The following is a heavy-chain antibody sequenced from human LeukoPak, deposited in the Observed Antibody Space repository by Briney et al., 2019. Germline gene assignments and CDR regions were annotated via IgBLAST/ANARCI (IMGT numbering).Heavy chain of an antibody. V-gene: IGHV3-23*01. J-gene: IGHJ4*02. CDR3: VKHSAPVLAAARFDY. D-gene: IGHD2-2*01. CDR2: ISGSGTNT. Sequence: GGSLRLSCAASGFTFSSYAMSWVRQAPGKGLEWVSVISGSGTNTYYADSVKGRFTISRDNSKNTLYLQMDSLRAEDTALYYCVKHSAPVLAAARFDYWGQGNLVTVSS. CDR1: GFTFSSYA.